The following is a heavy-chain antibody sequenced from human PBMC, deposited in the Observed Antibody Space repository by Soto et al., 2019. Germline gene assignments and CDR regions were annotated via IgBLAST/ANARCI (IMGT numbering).Heavy chain of an antibody. J-gene: IGHJ4*02. Sequence: QVQLVESGGGVVQPGRSLRLSCAASGFTFSSYGMHWVRQAPGKGLEWVAVIWYDGSNKYYADSVKGRFTISRDNSKNTLYLQMNSLRAEDTAVYYCASDSDREGDELWTNWGQGTLVTVSS. V-gene: IGHV3-33*01. CDR2: IWYDGSNK. D-gene: IGHD5-18*01. CDR1: GFTFSSYG. CDR3: ASDSDREGDELWTN.